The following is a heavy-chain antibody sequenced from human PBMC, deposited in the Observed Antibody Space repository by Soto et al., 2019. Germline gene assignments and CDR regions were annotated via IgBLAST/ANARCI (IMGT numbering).Heavy chain of an antibody. J-gene: IGHJ6*02. D-gene: IGHD5-18*01. Sequence: QVQLVESGGGVVQPGRSLRLSCAASGFTFSSYGMHWVRQAPGKGLEWVAVIWYDGSNKYYADSVKGRFTISRDNSKNTLYLQMNSLRAEDTAVYYCARDPGYSYPKKDYGMDVWGQGTTVTVSS. CDR3: ARDPGYSYPKKDYGMDV. CDR2: IWYDGSNK. CDR1: GFTFSSYG. V-gene: IGHV3-33*01.